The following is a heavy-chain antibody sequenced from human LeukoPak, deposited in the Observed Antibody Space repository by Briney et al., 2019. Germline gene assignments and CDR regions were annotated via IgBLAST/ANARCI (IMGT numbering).Heavy chain of an antibody. Sequence: PGGSLRLSCAASGFTFSSYSMNWVRQAPGKGLEWVSSISSSSSYIYYADSVKGRFTISRDNAKNSLYLQMNSLRAEDTAVYYCARDTRQQQLEPGMDVWGQGTTVAVSS. CDR1: GFTFSSYS. CDR2: ISSSSSYI. J-gene: IGHJ6*02. V-gene: IGHV3-21*01. CDR3: ARDTRQQQLEPGMDV. D-gene: IGHD6-13*01.